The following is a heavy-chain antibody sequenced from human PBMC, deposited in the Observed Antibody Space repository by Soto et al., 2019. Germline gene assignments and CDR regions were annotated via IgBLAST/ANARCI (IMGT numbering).Heavy chain of an antibody. CDR1: GFTFSSYA. J-gene: IGHJ5*02. CDR2: ISGSGGST. Sequence: GGSLRLSCAASGFTFSSYAMSWVRQAPGKGLEWVSAISGSGGSTYYADSVKGRFTISRDNSKNTLYLQMNSLRAEDTAVYYCAKAPLSCSGGSCWFDPWGQGTLVTVSS. D-gene: IGHD2-15*01. V-gene: IGHV3-23*01. CDR3: AKAPLSCSGGSCWFDP.